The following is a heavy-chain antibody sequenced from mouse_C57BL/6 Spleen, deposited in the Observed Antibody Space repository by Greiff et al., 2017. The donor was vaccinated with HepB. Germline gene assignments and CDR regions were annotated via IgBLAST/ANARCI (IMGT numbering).Heavy chain of an antibody. CDR1: GYTFTSYW. CDR2: IDPSDSET. J-gene: IGHJ4*01. V-gene: IGHV1-52*01. Sequence: QVQLQQPGAELVRPGSSVKLSCKASGYTFTSYWMHWVKQRPIQGLEWIGNIDPSDSETHYNQKFKDKATLTVDKSSSTAYMQLSSLTSEDSAVYYCAKNDYGYDEVYYAMDYWGQGTSVTVSS. CDR3: AKNDYGYDEVYYAMDY. D-gene: IGHD2-2*01.